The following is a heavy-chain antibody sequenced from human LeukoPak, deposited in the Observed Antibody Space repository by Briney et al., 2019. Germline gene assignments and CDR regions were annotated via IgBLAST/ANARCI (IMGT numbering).Heavy chain of an antibody. D-gene: IGHD4-17*01. CDR2: IYYSEST. J-gene: IGHJ4*02. V-gene: IGHV4-59*08. Sequence: PSETLSLTCTVSGGSISSYYWSWIRQPPGKGLEWIGYIYYSESTNYNPSLKSRVTISVDTSKNQFSLKLSSVTAADTAVYYCARHKRGYGSANDYWGQGTLVTVSS. CDR1: GGSISSYY. CDR3: ARHKRGYGSANDY.